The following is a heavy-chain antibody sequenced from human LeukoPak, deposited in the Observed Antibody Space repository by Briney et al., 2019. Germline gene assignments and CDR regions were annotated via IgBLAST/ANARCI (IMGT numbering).Heavy chain of an antibody. CDR3: ARSLFVAFTD. J-gene: IGHJ4*02. CDR2: VDPSNDDT. Sequence: ASVKVSCKASGSTFTDHSNHWVRQAPGQGLEWMGYVDPSNDDTNYASKFHDRVTMTGDTSIRTAYMELSRLTSDDTAVYYGARSLFVAFTDWGQGTLVIVSS. V-gene: IGHV1-2*02. D-gene: IGHD2-21*01. CDR1: GSTFTDHS.